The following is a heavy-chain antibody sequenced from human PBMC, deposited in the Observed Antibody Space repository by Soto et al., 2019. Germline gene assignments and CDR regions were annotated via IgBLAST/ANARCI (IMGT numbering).Heavy chain of an antibody. CDR3: ASVLATYDILTGYYVGLDAFDI. J-gene: IGHJ3*02. V-gene: IGHV3-9*01. CDR1: GFTVDDYA. Sequence: GGSLRLSCAASGFTVDDYAMHWVRQAPGKGLEWVSGISWNSETIDYADSVKGRFTISRDNAKSSLFLQMNSLRPDDTAVYYCASVLATYDILTGYYVGLDAFDIWGQGTMVTVSS. D-gene: IGHD3-9*01. CDR2: ISWNSETI.